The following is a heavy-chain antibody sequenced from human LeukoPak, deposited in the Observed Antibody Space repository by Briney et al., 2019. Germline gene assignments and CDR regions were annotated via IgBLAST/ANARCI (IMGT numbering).Heavy chain of an antibody. D-gene: IGHD2/OR15-2a*01. V-gene: IGHV3-15*01. CDR1: GFTFSNAC. Sequence: ETGGSLRLSCAASGFTFSNACMSWVRQAPGKGLEWVGRIKRNADGGTTDYAAPVKGRFTISRDDSKTTLYLQMNSLKIEDTAMYYCTTDDPVNRSWGQGTLGTVS. J-gene: IGHJ4*02. CDR2: IKRNADGGTT. CDR3: TTDDPVNRS.